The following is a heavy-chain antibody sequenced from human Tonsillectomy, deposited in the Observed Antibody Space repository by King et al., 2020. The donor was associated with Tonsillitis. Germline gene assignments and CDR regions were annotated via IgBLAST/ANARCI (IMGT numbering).Heavy chain of an antibody. J-gene: IGHJ4*02. V-gene: IGHV5-51*01. CDR3: ARQSRRGYFEY. Sequence: DVQLVESGAEVKAPGESLKISCKGSGYSFTKYWIGWVRQMPGKGLEWMGIIFPDDSDTRNSPSFQGQVTISADKSISTAYLQWSSLKASDTAMYYCARQSRRGYFEYWGQGTLVTVSS. CDR1: GYSFTKYW. CDR2: IFPDDSDT.